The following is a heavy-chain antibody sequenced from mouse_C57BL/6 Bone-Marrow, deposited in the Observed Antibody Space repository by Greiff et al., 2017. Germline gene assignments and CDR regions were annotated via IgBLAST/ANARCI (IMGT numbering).Heavy chain of an antibody. CDR2: ISDGGSYT. V-gene: IGHV5-4*01. CDR1: GFTFSSYA. J-gene: IGHJ1*03. CDR3: ARVSLDFDV. Sequence: EVHLVESGGGLVKPGGSLKLSCAASGFTFSSYAMSWVRQTPEKRLEWVATISDGGSYTYYPDNVKGRFTISRDNAKNNLYLQMSHLKSEDTAKYYCARVSLDFDVWGTGTTVTVSS.